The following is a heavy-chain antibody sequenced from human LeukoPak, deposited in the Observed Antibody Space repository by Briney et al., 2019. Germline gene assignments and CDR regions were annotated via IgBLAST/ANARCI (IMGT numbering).Heavy chain of an antibody. CDR3: ARHPDSKDAFDI. CDR2: IYYSGST. V-gene: IGHV4-39*01. D-gene: IGHD3-22*01. Sequence: SETLSLTCTVSGGSISSSSYYWGWIRQPPGKGLEWIGSIYYSGSTYYNPSLKSRVAISVDTSKNQFSLKLSSVTAADTAVYYCARHPDSKDAFDIWGQGTMVTVSS. CDR1: GGSISSSSYY. J-gene: IGHJ3*02.